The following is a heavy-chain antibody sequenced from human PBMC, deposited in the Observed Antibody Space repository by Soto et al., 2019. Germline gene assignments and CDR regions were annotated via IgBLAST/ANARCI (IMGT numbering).Heavy chain of an antibody. D-gene: IGHD1-26*01. V-gene: IGHV3-7*03. CDR2: IKQDESEK. Sequence: GSLRLSCVTYGLTFTDYWMSWVRQAPGKGLEWVANIKQDESEKNYLDSVKGRFTISRDNAKNSLYLQMNSLRAEDTAVYYCASDRFRGTYYLRGVTYFFEEWGQGAPGTVS. CDR3: ASDRFRGTYYLRGVTYFFEE. CDR1: GLTFTDYW. J-gene: IGHJ4*02.